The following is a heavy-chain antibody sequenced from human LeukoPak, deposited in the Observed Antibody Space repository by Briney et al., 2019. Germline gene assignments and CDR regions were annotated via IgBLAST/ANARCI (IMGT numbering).Heavy chain of an antibody. V-gene: IGHV3-23*01. CDR3: VREDTPATANY. Sequence: GGSLRLSCAASGFTFSSYAMSWVRQAPGEGLEWVSAISGSGGSTYYADSVKGRFTISRDNSKNTLYLQMNSLRAEDTAVYYCVREDTPATANYWGQGTLVTISS. D-gene: IGHD2-21*02. CDR1: GFTFSSYA. J-gene: IGHJ4*02. CDR2: ISGSGGST.